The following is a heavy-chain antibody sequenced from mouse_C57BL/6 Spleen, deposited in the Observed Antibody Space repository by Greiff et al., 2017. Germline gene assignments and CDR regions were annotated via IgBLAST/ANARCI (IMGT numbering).Heavy chain of an antibody. CDR3: ARHGGSYNAMDY. CDR1: GFSLTSYG. D-gene: IGHD1-1*02. CDR2: IWSDGST. J-gene: IGHJ4*01. Sequence: QVQLKESGPGLVAPSQSLSITCTVSGFSLTSYGVHWVRQPPGKGLEWLVVIWSDGSTTYNSALKSRLSISKDNSKSQVFLKMSSLQTDDTAMYYCARHGGSYNAMDYWGQGTSVTVSS. V-gene: IGHV2-6-1*01.